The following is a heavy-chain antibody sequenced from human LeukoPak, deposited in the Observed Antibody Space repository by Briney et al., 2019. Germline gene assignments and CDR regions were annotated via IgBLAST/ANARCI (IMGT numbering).Heavy chain of an antibody. Sequence: GGSLRLSCAASGFTFSSYAMSWVRQAPGKGLEWVSAISGSGGSTYYADSVKGRFTISRDNSKNTLYLQMNSLRAEDTAVYYCAKGSMIVVVPSVFDPWGQGTLVTVSS. CDR3: AKGSMIVVVPSVFDP. D-gene: IGHD3-22*01. J-gene: IGHJ5*02. V-gene: IGHV3-23*01. CDR1: GFTFSSYA. CDR2: ISGSGGST.